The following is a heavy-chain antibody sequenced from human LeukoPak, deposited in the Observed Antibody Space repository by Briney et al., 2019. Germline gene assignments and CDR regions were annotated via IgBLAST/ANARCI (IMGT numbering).Heavy chain of an antibody. V-gene: IGHV3-11*01. CDR3: ARQTYYYDSSGYYPIYYYYYYMDV. Sequence: GGSLRLSCAASGFTFSDYYMSWIRQAPGKGLEWVSYISSSGSTIYYADSVKGRFTISRDNAKNSLYLQMNSLRAEDTAVYYCARQTYYYDSSGYYPIYYYYYYMDVWGKGTTVTISS. CDR1: GFTFSDYY. D-gene: IGHD3-22*01. CDR2: ISSSGSTI. J-gene: IGHJ6*03.